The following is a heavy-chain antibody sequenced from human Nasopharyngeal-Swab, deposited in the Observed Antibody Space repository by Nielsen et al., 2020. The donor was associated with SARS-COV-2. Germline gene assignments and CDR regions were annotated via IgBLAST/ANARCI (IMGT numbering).Heavy chain of an antibody. CDR2: IDSSSSTI. V-gene: IGHV3-48*01. D-gene: IGHD1/OR15-1a*01. CDR3: AKEEQLFDY. J-gene: IGHJ4*02. Sequence: WIRQPPGKGLEWVSYIDSSSSTIYYADSVKGRFTISRDNSKNTLYLQMNSLRAEDTAVYYCAKEEQLFDYWGQGTLVTVSS.